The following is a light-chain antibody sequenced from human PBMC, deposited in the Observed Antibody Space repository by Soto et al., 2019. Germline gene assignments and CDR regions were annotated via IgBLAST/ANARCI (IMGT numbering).Light chain of an antibody. CDR2: DVS. V-gene: IGLV2-14*03. J-gene: IGLJ2*01. CDR3: SSYTSSSTVVV. Sequence: QSARTQPASVSGSPGQSITISCTGTSSDVGGYNYVSWYQQHPGKAPKLMIYDVSDRPSGVSIRFSGSKSGNTASLTISGLQAEDEADYYCSSYTSSSTVVVFGGGTKLTVL. CDR1: SSDVGGYNY.